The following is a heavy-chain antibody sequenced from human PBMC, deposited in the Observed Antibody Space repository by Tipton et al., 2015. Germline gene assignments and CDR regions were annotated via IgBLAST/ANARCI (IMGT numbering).Heavy chain of an antibody. Sequence: LRLSCTVSGGSIGSYYWNWIRQSPGKGLEWIGYISFSDTTHYNPSLKSRITISLNTSKNQFSLKMSSVTAADTAVYFCARDLEHGMDVWGQGTTVTVS. CDR2: ISFSDTT. CDR3: ARDLEHGMDV. CDR1: GGSIGSYY. J-gene: IGHJ6*02. V-gene: IGHV4-59*01.